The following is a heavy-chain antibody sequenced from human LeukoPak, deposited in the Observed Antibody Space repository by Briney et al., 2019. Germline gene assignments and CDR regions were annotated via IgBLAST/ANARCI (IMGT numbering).Heavy chain of an antibody. J-gene: IGHJ5*02. CDR1: GGSISSGSYY. CDR2: IYTSGST. V-gene: IGHV4-61*02. D-gene: IGHD3-10*01. Sequence: PSETLSLTCTVSGGSISSGSYYWSWIRQPAGKGLEWIGRIYTSGSTNYNPSLKSRVTISVDTSKNQFSLKLSSVTAADTAVYYCARSGTYYNNWFDPWGQGTLVTVSS. CDR3: ARSGTYYNNWFDP.